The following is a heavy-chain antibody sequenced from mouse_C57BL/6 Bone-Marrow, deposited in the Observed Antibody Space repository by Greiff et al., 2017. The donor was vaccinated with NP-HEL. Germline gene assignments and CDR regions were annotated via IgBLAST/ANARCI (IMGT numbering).Heavy chain of an antibody. J-gene: IGHJ4*01. V-gene: IGHV5-4*03. Sequence: EVKLVESGGGLVKPGGSLKLSCAASGFTFSSYAMSWVRQTPEKRLEWVATISDGGSYTYYPDNVKGRFTISRDNAKNNLYLQMSHLKSEDTAMYYCARGNWDYAMDYWGQGTSVTVSS. CDR2: ISDGGSYT. D-gene: IGHD4-1*01. CDR3: ARGNWDYAMDY. CDR1: GFTFSSYA.